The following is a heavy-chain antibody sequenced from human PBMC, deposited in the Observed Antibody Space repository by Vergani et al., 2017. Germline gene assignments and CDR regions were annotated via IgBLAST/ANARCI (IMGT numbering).Heavy chain of an antibody. Sequence: QVQLVQSGAEVKKPGASVKVSCKASGYTFTGYCMHWVRQAPGQGLEWMGWINPNSGGTNYAQKFQGRVTMTRDTSISTAYMELSRLRSDDTAVYYCARDRTPYYYGSGSYGDNWFDPWGQGTLVTVSS. CDR1: GYTFTGYC. J-gene: IGHJ5*02. V-gene: IGHV1-2*02. CDR3: ARDRTPYYYGSGSYGDNWFDP. CDR2: INPNSGGT. D-gene: IGHD3-10*01.